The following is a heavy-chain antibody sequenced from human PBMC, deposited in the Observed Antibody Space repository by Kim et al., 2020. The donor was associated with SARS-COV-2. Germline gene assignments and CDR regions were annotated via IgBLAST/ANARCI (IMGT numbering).Heavy chain of an antibody. CDR1: GYTFTSYG. D-gene: IGHD3-10*01. J-gene: IGHJ4*02. Sequence: ASVKVSCKASGYTFTSYGISWVRQAPGQGLEWMGWISAYNGNTNYAQKLQGRVTMTTDTSTSTAYMELRSLRSDDTAVYYCARDASIKLWFGESVDYWGQGTLVTVSS. CDR3: ARDASIKLWFGESVDY. V-gene: IGHV1-18*01. CDR2: ISAYNGNT.